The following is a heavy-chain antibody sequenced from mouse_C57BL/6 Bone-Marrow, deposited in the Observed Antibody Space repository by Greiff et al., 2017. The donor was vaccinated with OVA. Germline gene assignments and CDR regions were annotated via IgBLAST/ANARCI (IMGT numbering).Heavy chain of an antibody. Sequence: QVHVKQPGAELVKPGASVKLSCKASGYTFTSYWMHWVKQRPGQGLEWIGMIHPNSGSTNYNEKFKSKATLTVDKSSSTAYMQLSSLTSEDSAVYYCARGNWDVGDYWGQGTTLTVSS. CDR1: GYTFTSYW. V-gene: IGHV1-64*01. D-gene: IGHD4-1*01. J-gene: IGHJ2*01. CDR3: ARGNWDVGDY. CDR2: IHPNSGST.